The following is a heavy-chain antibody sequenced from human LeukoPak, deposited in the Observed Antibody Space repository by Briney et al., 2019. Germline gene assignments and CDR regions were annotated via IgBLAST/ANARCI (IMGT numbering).Heavy chain of an antibody. D-gene: IGHD4-11*01. CDR1: GFTFSSYD. CDR2: IGTAGDT. CDR3: ARLGLQLDAFDI. V-gene: IGHV3-13*01. J-gene: IGHJ3*02. Sequence: GGSLRLSCAASGFTFSSYDMHWVRQATAKGLEWVSAIGTAGDTYYPGSVKGRFTISRENAKNSLYLQMNSLRAGDTAVYYCARLGLQLDAFDIWGQGTMVTVSS.